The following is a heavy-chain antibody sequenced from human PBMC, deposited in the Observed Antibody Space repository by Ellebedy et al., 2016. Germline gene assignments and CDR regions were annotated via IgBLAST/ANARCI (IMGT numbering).Heavy chain of an antibody. CDR2: IYYSGST. J-gene: IGHJ4*02. D-gene: IGHD3-10*01. CDR3: ARHEGSGSPFYFDY. CDR1: GGSISSSSYY. V-gene: IGHV4-39*01. Sequence: SETLSLTXTVSGGSISSSSYYWGWIRQPPGKGLEWIGSIYYSGSTYYNPSLKSRVTISVDTSKNQFSLKLSSVTAADTAVYYCARHEGSGSPFYFDYWGQGTLVTVSS.